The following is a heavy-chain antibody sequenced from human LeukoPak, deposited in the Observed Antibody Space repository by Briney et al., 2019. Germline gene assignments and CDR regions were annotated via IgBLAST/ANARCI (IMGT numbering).Heavy chain of an antibody. CDR2: ISSSGSTI. J-gene: IGHJ4*02. V-gene: IGHV3-48*03. CDR1: GFNFSTYE. CDR3: ARDYGGSSPVDY. Sequence: PGRSLRLSCAASGFNFSTYEMNWVRQAPGKGLEWVSDISSSGSTIDYADSVKGRFTISRDNAKNSLYLQMNSLRAEDTAVYYCARDYGGSSPVDYWGQGTLVTVSS. D-gene: IGHD4-23*01.